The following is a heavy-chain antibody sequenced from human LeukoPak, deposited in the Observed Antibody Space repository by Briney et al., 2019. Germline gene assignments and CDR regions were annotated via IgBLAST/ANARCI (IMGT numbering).Heavy chain of an antibody. V-gene: IGHV4-39*01. Sequence: SETLSLTCTVSGGSISSSSYYWGWIRQPPGKGLEWIGSIYYSGSTYYNPSLKSRVTISVDTSKNQFSLKLSSVTAADTAVYYCAGQICCSGGSCYFDYWGQGTLVTVSS. D-gene: IGHD2-15*01. CDR1: GGSISSSSYY. CDR2: IYYSGST. CDR3: AGQICCSGGSCYFDY. J-gene: IGHJ4*02.